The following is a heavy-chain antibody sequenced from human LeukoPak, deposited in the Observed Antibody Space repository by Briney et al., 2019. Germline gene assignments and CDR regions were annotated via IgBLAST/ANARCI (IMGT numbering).Heavy chain of an antibody. J-gene: IGHJ4*02. CDR2: IYHSGST. CDR1: GYSISSGYY. Sequence: KPSETLSLTCTVSGYSISSGYYWGWIRQPPGKGLEWIGSIYHSGSTYYNPSLKSRVTISVDTSKNQFSLKLSSVTAADTAVYYCARRLLQLGRYYYDSSGYYGVVDYWGQGTLVTVSS. CDR3: ARRLLQLGRYYYDSSGYYGVVDY. V-gene: IGHV4-38-2*02. D-gene: IGHD3-22*01.